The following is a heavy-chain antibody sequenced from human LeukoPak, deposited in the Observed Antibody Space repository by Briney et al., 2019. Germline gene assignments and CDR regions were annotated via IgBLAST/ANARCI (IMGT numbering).Heavy chain of an antibody. CDR3: AKDRIYADGLWDFDY. D-gene: IGHD3-10*01. Sequence: GGSLRLSFTASGFTFSTYTMSWVRQAPGEGLKWVSGILTSGGTYYADSVRGRFTISRDNSKNTLYLQMNSLRADDTAVYYCAKDRIYADGLWDFDYWGQGTLVTVSS. J-gene: IGHJ4*02. CDR1: GFTFSTYT. CDR2: ILTSGGT. V-gene: IGHV3-23*01.